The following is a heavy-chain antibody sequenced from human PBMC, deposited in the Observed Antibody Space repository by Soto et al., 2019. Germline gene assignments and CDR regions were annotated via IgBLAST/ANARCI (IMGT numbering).Heavy chain of an antibody. V-gene: IGHV3-15*07. CDR3: TTGLGVAGGRGF. J-gene: IGHJ4*02. CDR2: VKSKTDGGTT. Sequence: EVQLVESGGGLVKPGGSLRLSCAASGFSFSSAWMNWVRRAPGQGLEWVGRVKSKTDGGTTDYAAPVKGRFTISRDDSKTTVYLQMNSLNTEDTAVYYCTTGLGVAGGRGFWGQGAPVTVSS. D-gene: IGHD1-26*01. CDR1: GFSFSSAW.